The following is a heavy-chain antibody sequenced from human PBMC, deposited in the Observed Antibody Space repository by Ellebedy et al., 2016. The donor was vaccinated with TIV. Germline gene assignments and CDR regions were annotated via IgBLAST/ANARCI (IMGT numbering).Heavy chain of an antibody. CDR1: GFTFSSYA. V-gene: IGHV3-64D*09. Sequence: GGSLRLSCSASGFTFSSYAMHWVRQAPGKGLKYVSAISTNGGSTYYADSVKGRFTISRDNSKNTLYLQMSSLRAEDTAVYYCVTLPGVIWNSYYRDHYFDYWGQGTLVTVSS. CDR2: ISTNGGST. CDR3: VTLPGVIWNSYYRDHYFDY. J-gene: IGHJ4*02. D-gene: IGHD3-3*01.